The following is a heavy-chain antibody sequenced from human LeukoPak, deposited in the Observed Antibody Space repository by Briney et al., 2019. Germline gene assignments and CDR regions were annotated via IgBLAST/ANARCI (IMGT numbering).Heavy chain of an antibody. CDR1: GFTVSSNY. D-gene: IGHD5-18*01. V-gene: IGHV3-53*01. J-gene: IGHJ4*02. CDR3: ARDLPRIQLAY. CDR2: IYSGGST. Sequence: GGSLRLSCAASGFTVSSNYMSWVRQAPGKGLEWVSSIYSGGSTYYADSVKGRFTISRDNSKNTLYLQINSLRAEDTAVYYCARDLPRIQLAYWGQGTPVTVSS.